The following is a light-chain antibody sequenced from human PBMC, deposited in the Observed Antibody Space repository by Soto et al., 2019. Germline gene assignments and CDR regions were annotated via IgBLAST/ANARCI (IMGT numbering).Light chain of an antibody. V-gene: IGKV3-15*01. J-gene: IGKJ1*01. CDR3: QQDNNWPGT. CDR1: QSVSSN. CDR2: GAS. Sequence: EIVMTQSPATLSVSPGERATLSCRASQSVSSNLAWYQQKPGQAPRLLIYGASTRVTGIPARFSGGGSGTEFTLTISSLQSEDFAVYYCQQDNNWPGTFGQGTKVEIK.